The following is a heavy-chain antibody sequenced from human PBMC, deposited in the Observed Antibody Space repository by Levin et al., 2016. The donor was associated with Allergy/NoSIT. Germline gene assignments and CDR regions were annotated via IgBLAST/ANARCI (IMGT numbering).Heavy chain of an antibody. CDR2: VDRDGTTT. CDR1: GFTLSQYW. Sequence: GGSLRLSCAASGFTLSQYWMHWVRQAPGKGLVWVSRVDRDGTTTDYADSEKGRFTISRDNAKNTVYLQMNSLRAEDTAVYYCVRGTFQVQRGYYYGLDVWGQGTTVTVS. D-gene: IGHD3-16*01. J-gene: IGHJ6*02. CDR3: VRGTFQVQRGYYYGLDV. V-gene: IGHV3-74*01.